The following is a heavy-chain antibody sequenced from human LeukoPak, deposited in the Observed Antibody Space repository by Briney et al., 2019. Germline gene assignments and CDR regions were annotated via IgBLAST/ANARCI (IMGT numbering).Heavy chain of an antibody. CDR2: LYYSGKT. V-gene: IGHV4-39*07. Sequence: SETLSLTCIISGGSISSTTYYWGWIRQPPGKGLEWIGTLYYSGKTYYNPSLRSRVTISIDTSKNQFSLKLTSATAADTAVYYCATDTGYSGGEFFEYWGQGSLVTVSS. D-gene: IGHD3-16*01. CDR1: GGSISSTTYY. CDR3: ATDTGYSGGEFFEY. J-gene: IGHJ4*02.